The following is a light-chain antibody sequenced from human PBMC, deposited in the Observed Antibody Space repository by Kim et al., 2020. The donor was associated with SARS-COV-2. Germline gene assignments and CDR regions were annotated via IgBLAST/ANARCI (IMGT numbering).Light chain of an antibody. CDR1: SSDVGAYNY. V-gene: IGLV2-14*03. CDR3: TSFTSSGTFP. J-gene: IGLJ3*02. CDR2: DVN. Sequence: QSALTQPASVSGSPGQSITLSCTGTSSDVGAYNYVSWYQQHPGKAPKVIIYDVNKRPSGVSDRFSGSKSGNTASLTISGLQAEDEADYYCTSFTSSGTFPFGGGTKLTVL.